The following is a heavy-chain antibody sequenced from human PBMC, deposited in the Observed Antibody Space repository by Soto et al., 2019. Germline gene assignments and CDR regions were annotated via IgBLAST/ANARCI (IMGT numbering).Heavy chain of an antibody. V-gene: IGHV3-30-3*01. CDR2: ISYDGSNK. J-gene: IGHJ4*02. CDR1: GFTFSSYA. CDR3: ARGVGAPSCIDY. Sequence: ESGGGVVQPGRSLRLSCAASGFTFSSYAMHWVRQAPGKGLEWVAVISYDGSNKYYADSVKGRFTISRDNSKNTLYLQMNSLRAEDTAVYYCARGVGAPSCIDYWGQGTLVTVSS. D-gene: IGHD1-26*01.